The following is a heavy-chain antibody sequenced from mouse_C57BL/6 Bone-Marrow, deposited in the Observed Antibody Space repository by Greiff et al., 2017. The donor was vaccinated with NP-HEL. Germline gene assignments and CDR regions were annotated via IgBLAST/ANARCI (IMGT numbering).Heavy chain of an antibody. CDR2: ISTYYGDV. Sequence: QVQLQQSGPELVRPGVSVKLSCKGSGYTFTDYAMHWVKQSHAKSLEWIGVISTYYGDVSYNQKFKDKATMAVDKSSSTAYMELVRLAAKDSAVYYWARRRYGSSYAWFACWGQRTLVTVAA. CDR3: ARRRYGSSYAWFAC. CDR1: GYTFTDYA. J-gene: IGHJ3*01. D-gene: IGHD1-1*01. V-gene: IGHV1-67*01.